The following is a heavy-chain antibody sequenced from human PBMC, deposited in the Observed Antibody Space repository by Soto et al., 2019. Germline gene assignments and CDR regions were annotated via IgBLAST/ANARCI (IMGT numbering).Heavy chain of an antibody. CDR1: GGSVSISTYY. Sequence: QLQLRESGPGLVKPSETLSLTCSVSGGSVSISTYYWAWVRQTPGQGLGWIGSILHSGSTCCNPSLASPLALSVDASEVQFSLHLSSVTATVTGVHYCATLPAVMYFSGSDVWGTWTTVTVSS. CDR2: ILHSGST. CDR3: ATLPAVMYFSGSDV. V-gene: IGHV4-39*01. D-gene: IGHD2-2*01. J-gene: IGHJ6*03.